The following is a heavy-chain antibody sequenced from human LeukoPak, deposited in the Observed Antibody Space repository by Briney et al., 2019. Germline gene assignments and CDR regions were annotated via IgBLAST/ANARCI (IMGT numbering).Heavy chain of an antibody. CDR2: ITSSSSSI. Sequence: GGSLRLSCVASGLTFSIYTMSWVRQAPGKGLEWVSSITSSSSSIYSADSVKGRLTISRDNAKNSLYLEMNSLRDEDTAVYYCARDLAWGAYWGQGTLVTVSS. J-gene: IGHJ4*02. D-gene: IGHD4/OR15-4a*01. CDR3: ARDLAWGAY. V-gene: IGHV3-21*01. CDR1: GLTFSIYT.